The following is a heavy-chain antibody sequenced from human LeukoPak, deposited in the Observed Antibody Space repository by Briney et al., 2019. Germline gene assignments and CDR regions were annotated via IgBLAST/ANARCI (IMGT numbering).Heavy chain of an antibody. J-gene: IGHJ4*02. CDR3: ARESDYYGSGSYSSGFDY. V-gene: IGHV3-30*19. D-gene: IGHD3-10*01. CDR1: GFTFSSYG. Sequence: GGSLRLSCAASGFTFSSYGINWVRQAPGKGLEWVAVISYDGSNKYYADSVKGRFTISRDNSKNTLYLQMNSLRAEDTAVYYCARESDYYGSGSYSSGFDYWGQGTLVTVSS. CDR2: ISYDGSNK.